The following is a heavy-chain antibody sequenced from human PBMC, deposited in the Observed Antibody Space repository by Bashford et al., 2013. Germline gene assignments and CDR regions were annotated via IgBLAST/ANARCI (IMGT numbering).Heavy chain of an antibody. Sequence: VRQAPGKGLEWVSYISTGGVTMYYADSVKGRFTISRDNAKNSLYLQMNSLRDEDTAVYYCARAFRGGGWSLTWGQGTLVTVSS. CDR2: ISTGGVTM. J-gene: IGHJ5*02. V-gene: IGHV3-48*02. CDR3: ARAFRGGGWSLT. D-gene: IGHD6-19*01.